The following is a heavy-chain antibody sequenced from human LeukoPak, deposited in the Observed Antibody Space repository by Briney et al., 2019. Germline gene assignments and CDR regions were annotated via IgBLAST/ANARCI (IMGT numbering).Heavy chain of an antibody. CDR2: IYPGDSDT. CDR1: GYSFTSYW. V-gene: IGHV5-51*01. J-gene: IGHJ3*02. CDR3: AREKHCSSTSCRRAFDI. D-gene: IGHD2-2*01. Sequence: GESLKISCKGSGYSFTSYWIGWVRQMPGKGLEWMGIIYPGDSDTRYSPSFQGQVTISADKSISTAYLQWSSLKASDTAMYYCAREKHCSSTSCRRAFDIWGQGTMVTVSS.